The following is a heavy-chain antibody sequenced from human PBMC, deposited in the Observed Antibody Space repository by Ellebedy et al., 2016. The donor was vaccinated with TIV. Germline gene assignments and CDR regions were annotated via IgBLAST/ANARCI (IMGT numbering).Heavy chain of an antibody. CDR2: VYYIRST. Sequence: MPSETLSLTCSVSGDSLSNGGYYWSWLRQPPGKGLEWIGYVYYIRSTNYNPSLESRVTISVDTSKNQFSLSLNSVTAADTAVYFCARGVRNWDSSGHYYTVWGQGTLVTVSS. D-gene: IGHD3-22*01. CDR1: GDSLSNGGYY. CDR3: ARGVRNWDSSGHYYTV. J-gene: IGHJ4*02. V-gene: IGHV4-61*08.